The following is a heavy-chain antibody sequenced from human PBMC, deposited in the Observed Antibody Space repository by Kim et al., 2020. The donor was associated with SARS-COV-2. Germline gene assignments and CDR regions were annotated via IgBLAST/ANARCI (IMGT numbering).Heavy chain of an antibody. D-gene: IGHD3-10*01. V-gene: IGHV3-23*01. Sequence: DPVKGRCTIARDSSKNTLYLQMNSLRAEDTAVYYCARLEAWGLRDDAFDIWGQGTMVTVSS. CDR3: ARLEAWGLRDDAFDI. J-gene: IGHJ3*02.